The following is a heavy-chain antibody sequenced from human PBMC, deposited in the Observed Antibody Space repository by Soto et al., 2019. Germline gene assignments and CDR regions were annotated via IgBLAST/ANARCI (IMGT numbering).Heavy chain of an antibody. V-gene: IGHV4-4*02. Sequence: SETLSLTCSVSGDSINNKNWWTWLRQPPGKRLEWIGDIYHTGRSSYNPSLTSRVTMSVDTSKNQFSLKLTSVTAVDTAVYYCARREIQGPIDYWGQGTLVTVSS. CDR2: IYHTGRS. J-gene: IGHJ4*02. D-gene: IGHD1-26*01. CDR1: GDSINNKNW. CDR3: ARREIQGPIDY.